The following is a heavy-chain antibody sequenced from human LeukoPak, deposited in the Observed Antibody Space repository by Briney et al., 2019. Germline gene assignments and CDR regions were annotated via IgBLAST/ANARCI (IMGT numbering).Heavy chain of an antibody. D-gene: IGHD2-15*01. CDR1: GGSISSSSYY. Sequence: SETLSPTCTVSGGSISSSSYYWGWIRQPPGKGLEWIGSIYYSGSTYYNPSLKSRVTISVDTSKNQFSLKLSSVTAADTAVYYCARTLVVAVRDAFDIWGQGTMVTVSS. CDR3: ARTLVVAVRDAFDI. CDR2: IYYSGST. V-gene: IGHV4-39*01. J-gene: IGHJ3*02.